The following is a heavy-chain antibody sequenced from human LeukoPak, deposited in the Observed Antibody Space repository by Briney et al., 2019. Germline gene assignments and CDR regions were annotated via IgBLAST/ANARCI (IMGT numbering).Heavy chain of an antibody. J-gene: IGHJ5*02. CDR3: ARGRYCSGGSCP. CDR2: IYYSGST. CDR1: GGSISSGGYS. V-gene: IGHV4-61*08. D-gene: IGHD2-15*01. Sequence: PSETLSLTCAVSGGSISSGGYSWSWIRQPPGKGLEWIGYIYYSGSTNYNPSLKSRVTISVDTSKNQFSLKLSSVTAADTAVYYCARGRYCSGGSCPWGQGTLVTVSS.